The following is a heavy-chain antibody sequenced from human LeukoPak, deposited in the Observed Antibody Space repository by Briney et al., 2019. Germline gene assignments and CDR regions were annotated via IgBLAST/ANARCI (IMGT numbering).Heavy chain of an antibody. CDR3: ARDGRISYGDYGYYHYYMDV. D-gene: IGHD4-17*01. Sequence: SETLSLTCTVSGDSISSGDYYWSWIRQPAGKGLEWIGRISSSGSTNYNPSLKSRVTVSVDTSKNHFSLKLTSVTAADTAVYYCARDGRISYGDYGYYHYYMDVWGKGTTVTISS. V-gene: IGHV4-61*02. CDR1: GDSISSGDYY. CDR2: ISSSGST. J-gene: IGHJ6*03.